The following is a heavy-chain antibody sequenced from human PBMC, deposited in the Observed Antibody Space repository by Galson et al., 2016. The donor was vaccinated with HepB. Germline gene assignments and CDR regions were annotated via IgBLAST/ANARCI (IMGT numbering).Heavy chain of an antibody. J-gene: IGHJ3*02. V-gene: IGHV2-5*02. CDR2: IYWDGDT. D-gene: IGHD2-8*01. CDR3: ANKGLLGYWTNGDQAAPCTGAFET. Sequence: PALVKPTQTLTLTCTFSGFSLATARVGVGWIRQPPGKALEFLALIYWDGDTRYSPSLRSRFSITKDTSRNQVVLTMANMDPADTATYYCANKGLLGYWTNGDQAAPCTGAFETWGQGTRVTVSS. CDR1: GFSLATARVG.